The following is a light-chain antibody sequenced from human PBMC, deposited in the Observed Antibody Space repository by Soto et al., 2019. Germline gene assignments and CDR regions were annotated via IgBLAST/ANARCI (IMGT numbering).Light chain of an antibody. CDR1: SSNIGAGYD. CDR2: ANS. Sequence: QTVVTQPPSVSGAPGQRVTISCTGSSSNIGAGYDVHWYQQLPGTAPRLLIYANSNRPLGVPDRFSGSKSGTSASLAITGLQAEDEADYYCQSYDSSLSGHVVFGGGTKVTVL. V-gene: IGLV1-40*01. J-gene: IGLJ2*01. CDR3: QSYDSSLSGHVV.